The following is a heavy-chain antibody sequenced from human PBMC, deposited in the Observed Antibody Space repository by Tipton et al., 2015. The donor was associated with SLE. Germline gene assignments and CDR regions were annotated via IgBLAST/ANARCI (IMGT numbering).Heavy chain of an antibody. CDR2: ISSSGSTI. Sequence: SLRLSCAASGFTFSSYSMNWVRQAPGKGLEWVSSISSSGSTIYYADSVKGRFTISRDNAKNSLYLQMNSLRAEDTAVYYCAKDQDGAVAGWGDYWGQGTLVTVSS. CDR3: AKDQDGAVAGWGDY. CDR1: GFTFSSYS. V-gene: IGHV3-48*04. J-gene: IGHJ4*02. D-gene: IGHD6-19*01.